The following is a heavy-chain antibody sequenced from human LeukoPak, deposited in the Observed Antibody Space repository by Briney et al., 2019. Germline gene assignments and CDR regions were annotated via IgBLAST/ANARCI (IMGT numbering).Heavy chain of an antibody. CDR1: GFTFSSYS. D-gene: IGHD3-3*02. Sequence: GGSLRLSCAASGFTFSSYSMNWLRQAPGKGLEWVSSISSSSSYIYYADSVKGRFTISRDNAKNSLYLQMNSLRAEDTAVYYRGRAPGISGPSGQHWGQGTLVTVSS. J-gene: IGHJ1*01. V-gene: IGHV3-21*01. CDR3: GRAPGISGPSGQH. CDR2: ISSSSSYI.